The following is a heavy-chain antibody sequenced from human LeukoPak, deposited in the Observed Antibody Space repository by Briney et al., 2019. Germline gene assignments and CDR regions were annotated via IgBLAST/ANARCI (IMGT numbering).Heavy chain of an antibody. D-gene: IGHD3-10*01. V-gene: IGHV4-59*01. CDR2: IYYSGST. Sequence: SETLSLTCSVSGGSISSYYWSWIRQPPGKGLEWIGYIYYSGSTNYNPSLKSRVTISVDTSKNQFSLKLSSVTAADTAVYYCARRSGSGSYYNPYYFDYWSQGTLVTVSS. J-gene: IGHJ4*02. CDR3: ARRSGSGSYYNPYYFDY. CDR1: GGSISSYY.